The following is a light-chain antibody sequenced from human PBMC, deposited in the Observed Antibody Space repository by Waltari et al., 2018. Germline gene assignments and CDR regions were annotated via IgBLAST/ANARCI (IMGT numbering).Light chain of an antibody. CDR2: RKD. V-gene: IGLV1-47*01. CDR1: SSHIGTYY. J-gene: IGLJ2*01. Sequence: QSVLTQPPSASETPGQRVTISCSGSSSHIGTYYLYWYQQLPGTAPKLLIYRKDQRPSGVPDRFAGSKSGTAASLAISGLRSEDEADYYCATWDDTLNMVFGGGTKLTVL. CDR3: ATWDDTLNMV.